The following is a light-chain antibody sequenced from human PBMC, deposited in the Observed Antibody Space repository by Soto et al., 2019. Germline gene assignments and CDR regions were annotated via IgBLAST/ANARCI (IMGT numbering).Light chain of an antibody. CDR2: EFS. CDR3: SSYTRSNTYV. V-gene: IGLV2-14*01. J-gene: IGLJ1*01. Sequence: QSVLTQPASVSGSPGQSITISCTGTSSDVGGYNYVSWYQQHPGKAPKLIIYEFSNRPSGVSNRFSGSKSDNTASLTLSGLQAEDEADYYCSSYTRSNTYVFGTGTKVTVL. CDR1: SSDVGGYNY.